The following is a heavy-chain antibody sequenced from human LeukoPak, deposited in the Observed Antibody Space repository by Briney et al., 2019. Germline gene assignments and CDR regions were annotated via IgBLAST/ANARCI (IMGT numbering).Heavy chain of an antibody. CDR1: GGTFSSYA. D-gene: IGHD4-17*01. V-gene: IGHV1-69*13. J-gene: IGHJ4*02. CDR3: ASGYLGRAGTTDRLDY. CDR2: IIPIFGTA. Sequence: ASVKVSCKASGGTFSSYAISWVRQAPGQGLEWMGGIIPIFGTANYAQKFQGRVTITADESTSTAYMELSSLRSEDTAVYYCASGYLGRAGTTDRLDYWGQGTLVTVSS.